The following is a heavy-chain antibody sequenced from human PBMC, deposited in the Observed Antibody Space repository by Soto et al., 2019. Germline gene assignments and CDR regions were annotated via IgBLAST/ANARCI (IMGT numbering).Heavy chain of an antibody. J-gene: IGHJ4*02. CDR3: ARVSARGVSRVVVTAISGLHYFDY. Sequence: PGESLKISCKGSGYSFTSYWIGWVRQMPGKGLEWMGIIYPGDSDTRYSPSFQGQVTISADKSISTAYLQWSSLKASDTAMYYCARVSARGVSRVVVTAISGLHYFDYWGQGTLVTVSS. D-gene: IGHD2-21*02. CDR1: GYSFTSYW. V-gene: IGHV5-51*01. CDR2: IYPGDSDT.